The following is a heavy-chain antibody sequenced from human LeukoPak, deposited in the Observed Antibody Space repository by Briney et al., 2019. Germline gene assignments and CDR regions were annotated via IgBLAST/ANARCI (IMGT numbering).Heavy chain of an antibody. CDR1: GFTFSSYA. CDR3: AKDQPIGSYYGYLDY. Sequence: PGGSLRLSCAAYGFTFSSYAMSWVRPPPGKGLEWVSATLGSGGSTYYADTVKGRFTISRDNYKNTLYLQMNSLRAEDTAVYYCAKDQPIGSYYGYLDYWGQGTLVSVSS. J-gene: IGHJ4*02. CDR2: TLGSGGST. D-gene: IGHD1-26*01. V-gene: IGHV3-23*01.